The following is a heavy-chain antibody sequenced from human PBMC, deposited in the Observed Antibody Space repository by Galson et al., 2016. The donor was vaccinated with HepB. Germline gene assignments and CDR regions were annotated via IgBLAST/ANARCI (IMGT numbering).Heavy chain of an antibody. D-gene: IGHD3-16*01. Sequence: TLSLTCAVSSDSINSKNWWSWVRQPPGKGLEWIGETSHSGNTNYSPSLKSRVTISLDKSKNQFSLNLKYMTAADTAVYYCASNRGGGSYFDSWGQGILVTVSS. CDR1: SDSINSKNW. CDR3: ASNRGGGSYFDS. J-gene: IGHJ4*02. V-gene: IGHV4-4*02. CDR2: TSHSGNT.